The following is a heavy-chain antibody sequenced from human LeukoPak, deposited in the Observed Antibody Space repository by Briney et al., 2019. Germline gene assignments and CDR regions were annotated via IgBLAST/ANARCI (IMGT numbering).Heavy chain of an antibody. D-gene: IGHD6-13*01. J-gene: IGHJ3*02. CDR2: IYPGDSDT. V-gene: IGHV5-51*01. Sequence: GESLKISGKGSGYSFTSYWIGWVRQMPGKGLEWMGIIYPGDSDTRYSPSFQGQVTISADKSISTAYLQWSSLKASDTAMYYCARLEGIGSSWPDAFDIWGQGTMVTVSS. CDR3: ARLEGIGSSWPDAFDI. CDR1: GYSFTSYW.